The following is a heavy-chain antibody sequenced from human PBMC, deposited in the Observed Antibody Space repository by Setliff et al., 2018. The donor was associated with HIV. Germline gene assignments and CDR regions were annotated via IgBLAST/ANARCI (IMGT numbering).Heavy chain of an antibody. V-gene: IGHV4-31*03. J-gene: IGHJ5*02. Sequence: SETLSLTCTVSGDPIFIGGYYWSWIRQHPGGGLEWIGYIYHTGKTYYNPSLQSRIIMSLDTSQNQFSLKLSSVTAADTAVYYCAKEGNSVDNWLDPWGPGTLVTVSS. CDR3: AKEGNSVDNWLDP. D-gene: IGHD1-26*01. CDR1: GDPIFIGGYY. CDR2: IYHTGKT.